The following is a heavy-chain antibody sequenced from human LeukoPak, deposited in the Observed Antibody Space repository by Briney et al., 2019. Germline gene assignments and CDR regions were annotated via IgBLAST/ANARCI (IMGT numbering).Heavy chain of an antibody. V-gene: IGHV1-2*02. CDR3: ASSRAQTLAFCGGDCYSGFDF. J-gene: IGHJ4*02. D-gene: IGHD2-21*02. Sequence: ASVKVSCKASGYTFTGYYMHWVRQAPGQGLEWMGWLNPNSGGTNYAQKFQGRVTMTRDPSISTAYMELSWLRSDDTAMYYCASSRAQTLAFCGGDCYSGFDFWGQGTLVTVSS. CDR1: GYTFTGYY. CDR2: LNPNSGGT.